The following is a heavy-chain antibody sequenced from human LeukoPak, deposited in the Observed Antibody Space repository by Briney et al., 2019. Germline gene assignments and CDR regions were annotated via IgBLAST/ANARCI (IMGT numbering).Heavy chain of an antibody. J-gene: IGHJ6*02. V-gene: IGHV1-24*01. CDR3: ATGVLRDFWSKHHYYGMDV. D-gene: IGHD3-3*01. CDR2: FDPEDGET. Sequence: ASVKVSCKVSGYTLTELSMHWVRQAPGKGLEWMGGFDPEDGETIYAQKFQGRVTMTEDTSTDTAYMELSSLRSEDTAVYYCATGVLRDFWSKHHYYGMDVWGQGTTVTVSS. CDR1: GYTLTELS.